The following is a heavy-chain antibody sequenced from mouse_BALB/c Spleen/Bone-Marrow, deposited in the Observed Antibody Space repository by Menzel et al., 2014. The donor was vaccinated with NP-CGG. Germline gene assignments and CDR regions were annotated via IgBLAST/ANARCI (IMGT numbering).Heavy chain of an antibody. V-gene: IGHV2-2*02. J-gene: IGHJ3*01. Sequence: VKLVESGPGLVQPSQSLSITCTVSGFFLTSYGVHWVRQSPGKGLEWLGVIWSDGSTDYNAAFISRLNISKDNSKSXIFFKMNSLQPNDTAIYFWARRDGYLFAYWGQGTLVTVSA. CDR2: IWSDGST. CDR3: ARRDGYLFAY. D-gene: IGHD2-3*01. CDR1: GFFLTSYG.